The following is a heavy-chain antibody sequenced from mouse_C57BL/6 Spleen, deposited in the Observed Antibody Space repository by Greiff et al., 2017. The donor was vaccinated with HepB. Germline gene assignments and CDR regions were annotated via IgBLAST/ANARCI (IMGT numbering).Heavy chain of an antibody. D-gene: IGHD1-1*01. J-gene: IGHJ1*03. CDR3: TTFYYGSSYWYFDV. V-gene: IGHV1-15*01. Sequence: VQLQQSGAELVRPGASVTLSCKASGYTFTDYEMHWVKQTPVHGLEWIGAIDPETGGTAYNQKFKGKAILTADKSSSTAYMELRSLTSEDSAVYYCTTFYYGSSYWYFDVWGTVTTVTVSS. CDR1: GYTFTDYE. CDR2: IDPETGGT.